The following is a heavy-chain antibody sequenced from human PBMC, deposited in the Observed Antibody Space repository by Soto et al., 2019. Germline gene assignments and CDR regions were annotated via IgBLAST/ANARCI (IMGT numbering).Heavy chain of an antibody. CDR1: GGSISSGGYY. CDR2: IYYSGST. D-gene: IGHD4-17*01. J-gene: IGHJ6*01. Sequence: QVQLQESGPGLVKPSQTLSLTCTVSGGSISSGGYYWSWIRQHPGKGLEWIGYIYYSGSTYYNPSLKSRVTISVEPSKNQFSLKLSSVTAADTAVYYCARWNYGDPYYYYGMDVWGQGTTVTFSS. V-gene: IGHV4-31*03. CDR3: ARWNYGDPYYYYGMDV.